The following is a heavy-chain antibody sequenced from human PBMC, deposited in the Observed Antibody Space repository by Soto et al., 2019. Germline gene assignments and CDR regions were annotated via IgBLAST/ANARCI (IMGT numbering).Heavy chain of an antibody. V-gene: IGHV1-69*06. J-gene: IGHJ6*02. CDR3: ARDRDTMVRGVSRGYYYYGMDV. Sequence: ASVKVSCKASGGTFSSYSISWVRQAPVQGLEWMGGIIPIFGTANYAQKFQGRVTITADKSTSTAYMELSSLRSEDTAVYYCARDRDTMVRGVSRGYYYYGMDVWGQGTTVTVS. CDR1: GGTFSSYS. D-gene: IGHD3-10*01. CDR2: IIPIFGTA.